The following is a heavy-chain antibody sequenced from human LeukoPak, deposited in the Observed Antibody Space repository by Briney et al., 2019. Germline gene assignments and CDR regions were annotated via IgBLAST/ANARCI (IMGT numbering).Heavy chain of an antibody. CDR3: ARGEGSSYPSYFDY. V-gene: IGHV4-39*07. J-gene: IGHJ4*02. D-gene: IGHD6-6*01. Sequence: PSETLSLTCTVSGGSIGSSTYYWGWIRQPPGMGLEWIGSMYYSGSTYYNPSLKSRVTISVDTSKNQFSLKLSSVTAADTAVYYCARGEGSSYPSYFDYWGQGTLVTVSS. CDR1: GGSIGSSTYY. CDR2: MYYSGST.